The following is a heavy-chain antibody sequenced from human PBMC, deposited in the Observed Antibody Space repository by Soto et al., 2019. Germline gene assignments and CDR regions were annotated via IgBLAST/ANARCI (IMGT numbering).Heavy chain of an antibody. CDR3: ARGMTPPGAPAWYYFDS. CDR1: GASITGTSY. J-gene: IGHJ4*02. CDR2: FSLSGTT. D-gene: IGHD2-8*02. V-gene: IGHV4-4*07. Sequence: SETLSLTCTVSGASITGTSYWSWIRQPAGKGLEWIGRFSLSGTTNYNPSLRSRVPMSADVSKNQFSLRLTSVTAADTALYYCARGMTPPGAPAWYYFDSWGQGTLVTVSS.